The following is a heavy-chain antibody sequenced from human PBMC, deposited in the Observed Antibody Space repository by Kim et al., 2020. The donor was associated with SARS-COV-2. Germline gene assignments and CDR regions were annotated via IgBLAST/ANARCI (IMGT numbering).Heavy chain of an antibody. Sequence: YAQKFQGRVTMTEDTSTDTAYMELSSLRSEDTAVYYCATYGSGSYYTFDYWGQGTLVTVSS. V-gene: IGHV1-24*01. J-gene: IGHJ4*02. CDR3: ATYGSGSYYTFDY. D-gene: IGHD3-10*01.